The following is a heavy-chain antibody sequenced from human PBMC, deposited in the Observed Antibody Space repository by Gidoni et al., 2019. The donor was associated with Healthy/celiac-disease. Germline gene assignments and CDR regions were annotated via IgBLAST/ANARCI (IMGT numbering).Heavy chain of an antibody. Sequence: EVQLLESGGGLVQPGGSLRLSCAASGFTFSSYAMTWVRQAPGKGLEWVSAISGSGRSTYYAGSVRGRFTISRDNSKNTLYLQMNSLRAEDTAVYYCVSYYYDSSGYFGAFDIWGQGTMVTVSS. CDR3: VSYYYDSSGYFGAFDI. V-gene: IGHV3-23*01. D-gene: IGHD3-22*01. J-gene: IGHJ3*02. CDR1: GFTFSSYA. CDR2: ISGSGRST.